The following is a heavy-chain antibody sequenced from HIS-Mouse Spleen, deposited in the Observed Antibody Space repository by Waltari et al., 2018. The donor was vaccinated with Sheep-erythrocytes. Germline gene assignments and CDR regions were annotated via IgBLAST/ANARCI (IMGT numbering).Heavy chain of an antibody. CDR2: ISYDGSNK. V-gene: IGHV3-30*18. CDR3: AKVRTVNYWYFDL. Sequence: QVQLVESGGGVVQPGRSLRLSCAASGFTFRSYGRHWLRQAPGKGLEWVAVISYDGSNKYYADSVKGRFTISRDNSKNTLYLQMNSLRAEDTAVYYCAKVRTVNYWYFDLWGRGTLVTVSS. J-gene: IGHJ2*01. D-gene: IGHD3-16*02. CDR1: GFTFRSYG.